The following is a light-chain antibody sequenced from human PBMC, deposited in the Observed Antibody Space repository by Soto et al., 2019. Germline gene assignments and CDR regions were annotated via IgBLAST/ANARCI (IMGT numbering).Light chain of an antibody. J-gene: IGKJ4*01. Sequence: EIVLTQSPATLSLSPGERATLSCSASQRGSSYLTLYQQRPGQAPRLLIYDASNRATGIPARFSGSGSGTDFTLTISSLEPEDFAVYYCQQRSNWPLTFGGGTKVEIK. CDR3: QQRSNWPLT. CDR2: DAS. CDR1: QRGSSY. V-gene: IGKV3-11*01.